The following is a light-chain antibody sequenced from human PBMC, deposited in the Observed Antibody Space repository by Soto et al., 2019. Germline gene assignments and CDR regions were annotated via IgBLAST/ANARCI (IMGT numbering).Light chain of an antibody. J-gene: IGKJ1*01. Sequence: EIVFTQSPGTLSLSPGERATLSCRASQSVSNNYLAWYQQKPGQAPRLIIYGTSNRDTGIPDRISGSGSGTEFTLTISRLEPEDFAVYYCQQYGSSTWTFGQGTQVDIK. CDR1: QSVSNNY. CDR2: GTS. V-gene: IGKV3-20*01. CDR3: QQYGSSTWT.